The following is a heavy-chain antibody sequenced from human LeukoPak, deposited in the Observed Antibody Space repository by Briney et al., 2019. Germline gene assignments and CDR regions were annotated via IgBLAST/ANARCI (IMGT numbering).Heavy chain of an antibody. CDR1: GGSISSYY. CDR3: ARGPYCSGGSCLPDFDY. V-gene: IGHV4-59*01. Sequence: NSSETLSLTCTGSGGSISSYYWSWLRQPPGKGLEWIGYIYYSGSTNYNPSLKSRVTISVDTSKNQFSLKLSSVTAADTAVYYCARGPYCSGGSCLPDFDYWGQGTLVTVSS. J-gene: IGHJ4*02. D-gene: IGHD2-15*01. CDR2: IYYSGST.